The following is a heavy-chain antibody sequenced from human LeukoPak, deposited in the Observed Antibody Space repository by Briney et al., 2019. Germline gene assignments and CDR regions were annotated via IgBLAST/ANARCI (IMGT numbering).Heavy chain of an antibody. D-gene: IGHD6-19*01. CDR1: GGSIRNSSYY. J-gene: IGHJ4*02. Sequence: RPSETLSLTCTVSGGSIRNSSYYWGWIRQPPGKGLEWIGSIYHSGSTYYNPSLKSRVTISVDTSKNHFSLKLSSVTAADTAVYYCARRYSSGWYNYWGQGTLVTVSS. CDR3: ARRYSSGWYNY. CDR2: IYHSGST. V-gene: IGHV4-39*02.